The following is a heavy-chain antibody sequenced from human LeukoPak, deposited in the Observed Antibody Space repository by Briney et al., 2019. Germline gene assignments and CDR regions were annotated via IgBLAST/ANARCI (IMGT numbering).Heavy chain of an antibody. J-gene: IGHJ4*02. V-gene: IGHV3-21*01. D-gene: IGHD3-3*01. Sequence: PGGSLRLSCVASGFTFSDYAMNWVRQAPGKGLEWVSSISSSSNYIYYADSVKGRFTISRDNTKNSLYLQMNSLRAEDTAVYYCARDLTDDFWSGYHFDYWGQGTLVTVSS. CDR1: GFTFSDYA. CDR3: ARDLTDDFWSGYHFDY. CDR2: ISSSSNYI.